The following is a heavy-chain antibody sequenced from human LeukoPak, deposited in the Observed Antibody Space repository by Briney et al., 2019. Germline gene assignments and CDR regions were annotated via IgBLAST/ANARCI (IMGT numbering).Heavy chain of an antibody. CDR1: GGSFSGYY. V-gene: IGHV4-34*01. CDR3: ARGLRDCSGGSCYSGRWFDP. Sequence: KASETLSLTCAVYGGSFSGYYWSWIRQPPGKGLERIGEINHSGSTNYNPSLKSRVTISVDTSKNQFSLKLSSVTAADTAVYYCARGLRDCSGGSCYSGRWFDPWGQGTLVTVSS. CDR2: INHSGST. J-gene: IGHJ5*02. D-gene: IGHD2-15*01.